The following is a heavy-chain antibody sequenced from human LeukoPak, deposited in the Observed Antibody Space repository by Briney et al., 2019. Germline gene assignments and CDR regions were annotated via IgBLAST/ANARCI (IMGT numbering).Heavy chain of an antibody. CDR1: GFTFSNYA. V-gene: IGHV3-23*01. J-gene: IGHJ4*02. D-gene: IGHD3-9*01. CDR2: IVGSGGAT. Sequence: GASLRLLCAASGFTFSNYAMSWDRQAPGKGLEWVSAIVGSGGATYYADSVKGRFTISRDNSKNTLYLQMSTLRAEDTAVYFCAKWGDYNGLTGYYVSDYWGQGTLVTVSS. CDR3: AKWGDYNGLTGYYVSDY.